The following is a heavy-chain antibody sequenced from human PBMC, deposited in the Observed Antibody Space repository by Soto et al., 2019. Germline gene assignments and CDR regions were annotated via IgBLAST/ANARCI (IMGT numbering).Heavy chain of an antibody. CDR3: ARNLYNAGGFDH. CDR1: GYTFTNYD. D-gene: IGHD1-20*01. Sequence: QVQLVQSGAEVKKPGASVKVSCKASGYTFTNYDINWVRQATGQGLEWVGWMTPISGDTGYAQNFQGRVTMTRDSPRSTAYLELSSLASGDTAVYYCARNLYNAGGFDHWGQGTVVTVSS. J-gene: IGHJ4*02. V-gene: IGHV1-8*02. CDR2: MTPISGDT.